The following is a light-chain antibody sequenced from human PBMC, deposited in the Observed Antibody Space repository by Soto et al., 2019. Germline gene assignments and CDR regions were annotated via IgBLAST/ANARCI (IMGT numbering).Light chain of an antibody. J-gene: IGKJ5*01. Sequence: PGERATLSCMTSLSVSSYLAWYQQKPGQAPRLLIYDASNRATGIPARFTGSGSGTDFNLTISTLEPEDFAVYYCQQRQYWPPITFGQGTRLEIK. V-gene: IGKV3-11*01. CDR1: LSVSSY. CDR2: DAS. CDR3: QQRQYWPPIT.